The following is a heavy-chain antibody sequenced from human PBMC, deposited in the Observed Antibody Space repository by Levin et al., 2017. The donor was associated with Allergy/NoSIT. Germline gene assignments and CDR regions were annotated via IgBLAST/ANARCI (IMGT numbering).Heavy chain of an antibody. CDR3: ARGQGYYHYMDV. Sequence: GASVKVSCKASGYSFTTYGIFWVRQAPGQGLEWMGWIAIYNDDKNYSQKFQGRVSLTTDFSTSTTDMELRSLTPHDTAVYYWARGQGYYHYMDVWGEGTAVTVS. V-gene: IGHV1-18*01. CDR1: GYSFTTYG. J-gene: IGHJ6*03. CDR2: IAIYNDDK.